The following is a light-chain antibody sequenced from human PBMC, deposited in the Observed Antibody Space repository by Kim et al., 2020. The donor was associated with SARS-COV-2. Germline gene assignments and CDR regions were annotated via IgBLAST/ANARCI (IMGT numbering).Light chain of an antibody. CDR2: WAS. J-gene: IGKJ3*01. CDR1: QSVLYSSNNKSY. V-gene: IGKV4-1*01. CDR3: QQYDSTPPT. Sequence: DIVMTQSPDSLAVSLGERATINCKSSQSVLYSSNNKSYLAWYQQKPGQPPKLLIYWASTRESGVPDRFSGSGSGTDFTLTISSLQAEDVAVYYCQQYDSTPPTFGPGTKVDIK.